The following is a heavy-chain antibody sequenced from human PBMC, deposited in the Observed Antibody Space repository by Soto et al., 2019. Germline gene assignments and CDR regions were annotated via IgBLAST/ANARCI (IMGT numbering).Heavy chain of an antibody. CDR1: GYTFTSYY. Sequence: QVQLVQSGAEVKKPGASVKVSCKASGYTFTSYYMHWVRQAPGQGLEWMGIINPSGGSTSYAQKFQGRVTRTRDTSTSTVYMELSSRRSEDTAVYYGARDKADSSHGPLLAYWGKGTLVPVSS. D-gene: IGHD6-13*01. CDR2: INPSGGST. CDR3: ARDKADSSHGPLLAY. V-gene: IGHV1-46*01. J-gene: IGHJ4*02.